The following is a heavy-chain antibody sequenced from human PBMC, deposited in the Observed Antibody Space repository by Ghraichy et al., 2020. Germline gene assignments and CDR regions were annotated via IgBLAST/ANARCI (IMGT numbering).Heavy chain of an antibody. D-gene: IGHD1-26*01. V-gene: IGHV3-7*01. CDR3: ARGSGWDPLDY. J-gene: IGHJ4*02. Sequence: GESLNISCAASGFTFSGYWMSWVRQAPGKELEWVANIKQDGSEKYYVDSVKGRFTISRDNAKNSLYLQMNSLRAEDTAVYYCARGSGWDPLDYWGQGTLVTVSS. CDR2: IKQDGSEK. CDR1: GFTFSGYW.